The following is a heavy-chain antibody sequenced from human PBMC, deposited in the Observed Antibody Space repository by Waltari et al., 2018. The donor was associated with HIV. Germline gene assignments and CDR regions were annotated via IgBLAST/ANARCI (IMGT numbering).Heavy chain of an antibody. CDR1: GYTSIDSY. D-gene: IGHD1-7*01. CDR2: INPDSGVT. J-gene: IGHJ3*02. Sequence: QVQLVQSGAEVKKPGASVTVSCKHSGYTSIDSYIHWVRQAPGQGLEWMGWINPDSGVTKSGQKFQGRVTMTRDTSISTVFLQLSGLRSDDTGVYYCARVGSSWNFGSHNFDIWGQGTMVTVSS. CDR3: ARVGSSWNFGSHNFDI. V-gene: IGHV1-2*02.